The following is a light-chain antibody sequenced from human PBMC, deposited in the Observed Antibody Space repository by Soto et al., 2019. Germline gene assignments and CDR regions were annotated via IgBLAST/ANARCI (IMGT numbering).Light chain of an antibody. Sequence: QLVLTQSPSASASLGASVKLTCTLDSGHSSYAIAWHQQQPEKGPRFLMKFNSDGSHNKGDGIPDRFSGSSSGAERYLTISSLQSEDEADYYCQTWGTGIRVFGGGTKLTVL. V-gene: IGLV4-69*01. CDR1: SGHSSYA. CDR2: FNSDGSH. J-gene: IGLJ3*02. CDR3: QTWGTGIRV.